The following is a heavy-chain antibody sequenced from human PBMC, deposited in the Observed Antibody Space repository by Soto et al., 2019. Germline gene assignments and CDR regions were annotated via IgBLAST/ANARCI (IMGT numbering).Heavy chain of an antibody. CDR3: TTMSSYYDFWSGYYGYFDY. D-gene: IGHD3-3*01. CDR2: IKSKTDGGTT. V-gene: IGHV3-15*07. Sequence: ESGGGLVKPGGSLRLSCAASGFTFSNAWMNWVRQAPGKGLEWVGRIKSKTDGGTTDYAAPVKGRFTISRDDSKNTLYLQMNSLKTEDTAVYYCTTMSSYYDFWSGYYGYFDYWGQGTLVTVSS. J-gene: IGHJ4*02. CDR1: GFTFSNAW.